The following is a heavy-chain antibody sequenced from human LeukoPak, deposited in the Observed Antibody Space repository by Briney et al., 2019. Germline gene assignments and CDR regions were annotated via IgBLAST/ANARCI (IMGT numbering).Heavy chain of an antibody. V-gene: IGHV4-4*07. CDR1: GFTFGSYG. Sequence: GSLRLSCAASGFTFGSYGMSWVRQAPGKGLEWIGRISGSGTITYNPALQSRLSISIDTSKNQFSLKLMSVTAADTAVYYCARDSGTTGEVKFDPWGQGTLVTVSS. J-gene: IGHJ5*02. D-gene: IGHD3-10*01. CDR2: ISGSGTI. CDR3: ARDSGTTGEVKFDP.